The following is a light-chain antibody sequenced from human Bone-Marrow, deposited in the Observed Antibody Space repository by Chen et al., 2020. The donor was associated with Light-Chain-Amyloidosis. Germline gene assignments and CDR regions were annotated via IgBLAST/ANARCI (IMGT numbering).Light chain of an antibody. CDR3: QSADSSGTYEVI. Sequence: SYELIQPPSVSVSPGQTARITCSGDDLPTKYAYWYQQKPGQAPVLVIHRDTERPSGSSERFSGSSSGTTATLTISGVQAEDEADYHCQSADSSGTYEVIFGGGTKLTVL. V-gene: IGLV3-25*03. J-gene: IGLJ2*01. CDR1: DLPTKY. CDR2: RDT.